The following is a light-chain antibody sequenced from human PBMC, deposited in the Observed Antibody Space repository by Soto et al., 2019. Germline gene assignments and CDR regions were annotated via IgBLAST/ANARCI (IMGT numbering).Light chain of an antibody. CDR2: KAS. V-gene: IGKV1-5*03. CDR3: QQYNSYSRT. Sequence: IQMTQSPSPLSSSGRGRGTIPCPARPGINYLLAWYQQKPGKAPKLLIYKASSLESGVPSRFSGSGSGTEFTLTISSLQPDDFATYYCQQYNSYSRTFGQGTKVEIK. J-gene: IGKJ1*01. CDR1: PGINYL.